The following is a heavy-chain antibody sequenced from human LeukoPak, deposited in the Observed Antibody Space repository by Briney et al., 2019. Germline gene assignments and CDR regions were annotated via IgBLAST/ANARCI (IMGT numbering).Heavy chain of an antibody. Sequence: GASVKVSCKASGYTFTSYDINWVRQATGQGLEWMGWMNPNSGNTGYAQKFQGRVTMTRNTSISTAYMELSSLRSEDTAVCYCARGSSGSWYYYYYMDVWGKGTTVTISS. CDR2: MNPNSGNT. J-gene: IGHJ6*03. CDR3: ARGSSGSWYYYYYMDV. D-gene: IGHD6-13*01. V-gene: IGHV1-8*01. CDR1: GYTFTSYD.